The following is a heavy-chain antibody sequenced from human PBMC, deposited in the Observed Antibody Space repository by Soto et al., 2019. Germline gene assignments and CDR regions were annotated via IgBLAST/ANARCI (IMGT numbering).Heavy chain of an antibody. CDR3: ARYSYGGWFVP. CDR2: IYYSGST. Sequence: SETLSLTCTVSGGSISSSSYYWGWIRQPPGKGLEWIGSIYYSGSTYYNPSLKSRVTISVDTSKNQFSLKLSSVTAADTAVYYCARYSYGGWFVPWGQGTLGTVSS. V-gene: IGHV4-39*01. D-gene: IGHD5-18*01. J-gene: IGHJ5*02. CDR1: GGSISSSSYY.